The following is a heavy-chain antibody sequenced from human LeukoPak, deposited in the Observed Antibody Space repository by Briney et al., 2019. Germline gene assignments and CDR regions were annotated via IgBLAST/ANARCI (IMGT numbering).Heavy chain of an antibody. D-gene: IGHD3-22*01. V-gene: IGHV1-24*01. Sequence: ASVKVSCKVSGYTLTELSMHWVRQAPGKGLEWMGGFDPEDGETIYAQKFQGRVTMTEDTSTDTAYMELSSLRSEDTAVYYCATISRYYDSTLFDYWGQGTLVTVSS. CDR1: GYTLTELS. CDR2: FDPEDGET. J-gene: IGHJ4*02. CDR3: ATISRYYDSTLFDY.